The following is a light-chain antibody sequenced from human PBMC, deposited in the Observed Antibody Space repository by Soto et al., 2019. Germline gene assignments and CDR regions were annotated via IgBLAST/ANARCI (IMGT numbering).Light chain of an antibody. V-gene: IGLV2-14*01. J-gene: IGLJ1*01. CDR1: GSDVGGYRY. CDR2: DVS. Sequence: HSALTQPASVSGSPGQSIAISCTGTGSDVGGYRYVSWYQQHPGKAPKLIIYDVSNRPSGVSDRFSGSKSGNTASLTISGLQSEDEADYYCDSYTSSGSYVFGTGTKVTVL. CDR3: DSYTSSGSYV.